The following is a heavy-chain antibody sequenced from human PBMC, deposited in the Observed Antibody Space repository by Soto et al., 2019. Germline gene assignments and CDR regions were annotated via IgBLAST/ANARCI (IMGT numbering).Heavy chain of an antibody. CDR1: GFTFTTYT. CDR2: ISSSSTYI. Sequence: QLVESGGGQVKPGDSLRLSCAASGFTFTTYTMNWLRQAPGRGLEWVSSISSSSTYIFYADSVRGRFTISRDNAKNSLSLQVASLKAEDTAVYYCARSVVRVATAVNAFDLWGQWTLVTVSS. D-gene: IGHD5-12*01. J-gene: IGHJ3*01. V-gene: IGHV3-21*01. CDR3: ARSVVRVATAVNAFDL.